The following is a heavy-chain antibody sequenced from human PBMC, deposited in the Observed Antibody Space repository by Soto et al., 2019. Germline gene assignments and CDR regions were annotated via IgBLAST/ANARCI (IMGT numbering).Heavy chain of an antibody. V-gene: IGHV1-18*04. CDR1: GYTFPSCC. Sequence: ASVKVSCKASGYTFPSCCISWGRRAPGQGLEGMGWISAYNGNTNYAQKLQGRVTMTTDTSTSTAYMELRSLRSDDTAVYYCASVGIAAAGTGGYYYDYGMDVWGQGTTVTVSS. CDR2: ISAYNGNT. CDR3: ASVGIAAAGTGGYYYDYGMDV. D-gene: IGHD6-13*01. J-gene: IGHJ6*02.